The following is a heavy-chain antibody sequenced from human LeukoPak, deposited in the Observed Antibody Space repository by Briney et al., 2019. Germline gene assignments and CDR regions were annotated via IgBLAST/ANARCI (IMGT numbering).Heavy chain of an antibody. D-gene: IGHD4-17*01. J-gene: IGHJ6*03. CDR1: GGSFSGYY. CDR2: INHSGST. Sequence: PSETLSLTCAVYGGSFSGYYWSWIRQPPGKGLEWIGEINHSGSTNYNPSLKSRVTISVDKSKNQFSLKLSSVTAADTAVYYCASVRSPRDYYYYMDVWGKGTTVTVSS. CDR3: ASVRSPRDYYYYMDV. V-gene: IGHV4-34*01.